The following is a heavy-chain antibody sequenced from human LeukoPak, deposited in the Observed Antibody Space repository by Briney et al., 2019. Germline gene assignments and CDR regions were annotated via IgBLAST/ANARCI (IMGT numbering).Heavy chain of an antibody. V-gene: IGHV4-38-2*02. CDR2: IYHSGST. CDR1: GYSISSGYY. D-gene: IGHD4-17*01. CDR3: AREGGDYLPYYYYYGMDV. Sequence: SETLSLTCTVSGYSISSGYYWGWLRQPPGKGLEWIGSIYHSGSTYYNPSLRSRVTISVDTTKNQFSLKLSPVTAADTAVYYCAREGGDYLPYYYYYGMDVWGQGTTVTVSS. J-gene: IGHJ6*02.